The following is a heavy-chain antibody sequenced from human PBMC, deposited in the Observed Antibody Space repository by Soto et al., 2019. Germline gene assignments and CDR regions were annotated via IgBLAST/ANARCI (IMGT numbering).Heavy chain of an antibody. D-gene: IGHD2-15*01. CDR3: VRCYCSVGSCYACWHFDL. Sequence: ASVKVSCKASGYTFTSYDINWVRQAPGQGLEWMGWISASTRNTDQAQNFQGRVIMTLDTSTNTAYMELRSLRSDDTAVYYCVRCYCSVGSCYACWHFDLWGRGTLVTVSS. CDR2: ISASTRNT. J-gene: IGHJ2*01. CDR1: GYTFTSYD. V-gene: IGHV1-18*01.